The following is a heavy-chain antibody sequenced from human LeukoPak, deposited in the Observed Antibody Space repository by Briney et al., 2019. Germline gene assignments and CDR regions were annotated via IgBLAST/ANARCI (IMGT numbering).Heavy chain of an antibody. Sequence: GGSLRLSCAASGFTFSSYSIHWVRQAPGKGLEWVAVISYDGSNKYYAASVKGRFTISREHSKTTLYLKMNSLRAEDTAVYYCARGRGVVISAFDIWGRGTMVTVSS. CDR1: GFTFSSYS. J-gene: IGHJ3*02. D-gene: IGHD3-22*01. CDR2: ISYDGSNK. CDR3: ARGRGVVISAFDI. V-gene: IGHV3-30*04.